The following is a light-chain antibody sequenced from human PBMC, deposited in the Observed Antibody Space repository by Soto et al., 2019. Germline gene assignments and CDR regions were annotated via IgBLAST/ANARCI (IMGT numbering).Light chain of an antibody. J-gene: IGKJ1*01. CDR2: HAS. Sequence: DLQMTQSPSTLSGSLGDSVTITCRASQTISSWLAWYQQKTGTAPKVLIYHASNLQSGAPSRFSGSGSGTEFTLTISSLQPDDFATYYCQQYNSYSFGQGTKVDIK. CDR1: QTISSW. V-gene: IGKV1-5*01. CDR3: QQYNSYS.